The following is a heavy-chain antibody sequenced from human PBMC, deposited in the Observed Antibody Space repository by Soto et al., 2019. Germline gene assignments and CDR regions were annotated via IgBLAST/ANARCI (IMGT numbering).Heavy chain of an antibody. J-gene: IGHJ5*02. V-gene: IGHV1-3*01. Sequence: ASVKVSCKASGYTFTSYAMHWVRQAPGQRLEWMGWINAGNGNTKYSQKFQGRVTITRDTSASTAYMELSSLRSEDTAVYYCARLGPYASGTYSFRHSRFDPWGQGTLVTVSP. CDR3: ARLGPYASGTYSFRHSRFDP. CDR2: INAGNGNT. D-gene: IGHD3-10*01. CDR1: GYTFTSYA.